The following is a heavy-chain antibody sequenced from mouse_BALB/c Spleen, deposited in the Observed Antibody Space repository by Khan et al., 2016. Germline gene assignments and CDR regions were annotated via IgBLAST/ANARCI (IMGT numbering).Heavy chain of an antibody. CDR1: GYTFTSYT. D-gene: IGHD1-2*01. J-gene: IGHJ2*01. Sequence: VELEESGAELARPGASVKMSCKASGYTFTSYTIHWVKQRPGQGLEWIGYIDPNRGYTNYNQNFKDKATLTADKSSNTAYMQLSSLTSEDAAVYACARKSSAATSFDYWGQGTTLTVSS. CDR3: ARKSSAATSFDY. CDR2: IDPNRGYT. V-gene: IGHV1-4*01.